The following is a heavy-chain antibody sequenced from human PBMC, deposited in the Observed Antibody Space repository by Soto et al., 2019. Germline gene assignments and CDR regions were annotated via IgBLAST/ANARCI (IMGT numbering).Heavy chain of an antibody. J-gene: IGHJ4*02. Sequence: GGSLRLSCAASGFTFSSYAMSWVRQAPGKGLEWVSAITGSGGSTYYADSVKGRFTISRDDSKNTLYLQLNSLRAEDTAVYYCATVYSSGWYANKYWGQGTLVTVSS. V-gene: IGHV3-23*01. D-gene: IGHD6-19*01. CDR1: GFTFSSYA. CDR3: ATVYSSGWYANKY. CDR2: ITGSGGST.